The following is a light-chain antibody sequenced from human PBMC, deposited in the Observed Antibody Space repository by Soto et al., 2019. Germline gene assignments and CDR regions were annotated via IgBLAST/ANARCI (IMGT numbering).Light chain of an antibody. CDR1: SSDVGDYNY. J-gene: IGLJ1*01. CDR2: DVS. V-gene: IGLV2-14*01. Sequence: QSALTQPASVSGSPGQSITISCTGTSSDVGDYNYVSWYQQHPGKAPKLMIFDVSNRPSGVSNRFSGSKSGNTASLTISGLQAEDEADYYCSSYTSSSTRVFGTGTKLTVX. CDR3: SSYTSSSTRV.